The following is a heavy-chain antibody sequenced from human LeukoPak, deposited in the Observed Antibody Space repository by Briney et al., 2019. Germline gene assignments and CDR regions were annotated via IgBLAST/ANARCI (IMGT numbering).Heavy chain of an antibody. D-gene: IGHD1-26*01. CDR3: ARGGIITSYAFEI. CDR2: ISSTSNYI. CDR1: GFTFSSYS. J-gene: IGHJ3*02. Sequence: GGSLRLSCAASGFTFSSYSMNWVRQAPGKGLEWVSCISSTSNYIFYADSVRGRFTISRDNAKNSLYLQMDSLRAEDTAVYYCARGGIITSYAFEIWGQGAMVTVSS. V-gene: IGHV3-21*01.